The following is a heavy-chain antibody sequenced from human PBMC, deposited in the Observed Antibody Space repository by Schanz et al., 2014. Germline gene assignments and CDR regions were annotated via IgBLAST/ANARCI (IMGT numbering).Heavy chain of an antibody. Sequence: QVQVVQSGAELKKPGASVKVSCKASGYTFSSHGIHWLRQAPGQRLEWMGWINTGSGDTKYSQNFQGRVTITRDTSASTAYMELSSLRSEDTAVYSCARGIGGYGANNDFDYWGQGTLVTVSS. J-gene: IGHJ4*02. CDR1: GYTFSSHG. V-gene: IGHV1-3*04. CDR2: INTGSGDT. D-gene: IGHD5-12*01. CDR3: ARGIGGYGANNDFDY.